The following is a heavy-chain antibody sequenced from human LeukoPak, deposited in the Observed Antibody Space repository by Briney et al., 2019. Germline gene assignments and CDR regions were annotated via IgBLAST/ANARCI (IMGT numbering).Heavy chain of an antibody. V-gene: IGHV3-21*01. CDR3: ARDGGVCSGGSCYDSDFDY. Sequence: GGSLRLSCAASGFTFSSYSMNWVRQAPGKGLEWVSSITSSSSYIYYADSVKGRFTISRDNAKNSLYLQMNSLRAEDTAVYYCARDGGVCSGGSCYDSDFDYWGQGTLVTVSP. J-gene: IGHJ4*02. CDR2: ITSSSSYI. CDR1: GFTFSSYS. D-gene: IGHD2-15*01.